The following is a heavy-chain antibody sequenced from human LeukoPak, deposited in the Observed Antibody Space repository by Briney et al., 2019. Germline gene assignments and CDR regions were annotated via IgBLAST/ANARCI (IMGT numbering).Heavy chain of an antibody. CDR3: ASRGSSSEGSDY. CDR1: GGSISSSSYY. CDR2: IYYSGST. D-gene: IGHD6-13*01. J-gene: IGHJ4*02. Sequence: PSETLSLTCTVSGGSISSSSYYWGWIRQPPGKGLEWIGSIYYSGSTYYSPSLKSRVTISVDTSKNQFSLKLSSVTAADTAVYYCASRGSSSEGSDYWGQGTLVTVSS. V-gene: IGHV4-39*01.